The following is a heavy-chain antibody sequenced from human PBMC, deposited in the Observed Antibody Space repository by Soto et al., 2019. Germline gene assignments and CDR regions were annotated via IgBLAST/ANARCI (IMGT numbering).Heavy chain of an antibody. V-gene: IGHV4-31*03. CDR1: GGSISSGGYY. CDR3: GRGVLS. Sequence: QVQLQESGPGLVKASQNLSLTCNVSGGSISSGGYYWTWIRQHPGKGLEWIGKIHHSGSNFYNPSLKRRVAISVDTSKNQFSMKLSSVTAADTAVYFCGRGVLSWGQGTLVTVSS. D-gene: IGHD3-10*01. J-gene: IGHJ1*01. CDR2: IHHSGSN.